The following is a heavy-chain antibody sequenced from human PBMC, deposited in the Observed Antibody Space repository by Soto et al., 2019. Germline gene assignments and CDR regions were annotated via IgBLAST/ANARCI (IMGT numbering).Heavy chain of an antibody. CDR1: GRSITSYY. Sequence: QVVLQESGPGLVKPSETLSLTCSVSGRSITSYYWSWARQPPGKGLEGNGYIYDNGITSQNPSLKSRVTMSADTSQNQFSLTLTSVTGAETVVYYCARTYDSNGYANEFDSWGHGILVTVTS. CDR3: ARTYDSNGYANEFDS. CDR2: IYDNGIT. J-gene: IGHJ4*01. V-gene: IGHV4-59*12. D-gene: IGHD3-22*01.